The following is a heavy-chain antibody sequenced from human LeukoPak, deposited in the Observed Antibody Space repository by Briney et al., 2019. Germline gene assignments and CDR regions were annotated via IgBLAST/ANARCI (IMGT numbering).Heavy chain of an antibody. CDR3: AKDHYDFGSANSGGDY. D-gene: IGHD3-3*01. CDR2: ISYDGSNK. J-gene: IGHJ4*02. V-gene: IGHV3-30*18. Sequence: GGSLRLSCAASGFTFSSYGMHWVRQAPGKGLEWVAVISYDGSNKYYADSVKGRFTISRDNSKNTLYLQMNSLRAEDTAVYYCAKDHYDFGSANSGGDYWGQGTLVTVSS. CDR1: GFTFSSYG.